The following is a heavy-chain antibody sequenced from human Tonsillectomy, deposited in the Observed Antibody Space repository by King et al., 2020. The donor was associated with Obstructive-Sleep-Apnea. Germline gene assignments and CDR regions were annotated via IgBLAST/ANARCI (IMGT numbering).Heavy chain of an antibody. CDR3: AREPGGGYSGYDSLY. CDR2: ISSSSSTI. Sequence: VQLVQSGGGLVQPGGSLRLSCAASGFTFSSYSMNWVRQAPGKGLEWVSYISSSSSTIYYADSVKGRFTISRDNAKNSLYLQMNSLRAEDTAVYYCAREPGGGYSGYDSLYWGQGTLVTVSS. CDR1: GFTFSSYS. J-gene: IGHJ4*02. V-gene: IGHV3-48*04. D-gene: IGHD5-12*01.